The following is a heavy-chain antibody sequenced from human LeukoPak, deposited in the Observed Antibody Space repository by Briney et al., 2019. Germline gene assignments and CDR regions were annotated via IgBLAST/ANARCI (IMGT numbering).Heavy chain of an antibody. CDR2: IYYSGST. D-gene: IGHD1-14*01. J-gene: IGHJ6*03. V-gene: IGHV4-39*01. CDR1: GDSISSTNYY. CDR3: ARVGPWVNPDYYYYYMDV. Sequence: KASETLSLTCTVSGDSISSTNYYWGWIRQPPGKGLEWIGSIYYSGSTYYNPSLESRVTISVDTSKNQFSLKLSSVTAADTAVYYCARVGPWVNPDYYYYYMDVWGKGTTVTVSS.